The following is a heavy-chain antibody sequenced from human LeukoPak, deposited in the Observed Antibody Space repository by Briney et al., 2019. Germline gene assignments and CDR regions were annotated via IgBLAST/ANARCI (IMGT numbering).Heavy chain of an antibody. CDR2: IYRSGST. Sequence: SETLSLTCTVSGGSISSGGYYWSWIRQPPGKGLEWIGYIYRSGSTYYNPSLKSRVTISVDRSKNQFSLKLSSVTAADTAVYYCARAVLSSSWSNWFDPWGQGTLVTVSS. V-gene: IGHV4-30-2*01. CDR1: GGSISSGGYY. CDR3: ARAVLSSSWSNWFDP. J-gene: IGHJ5*02. D-gene: IGHD6-13*01.